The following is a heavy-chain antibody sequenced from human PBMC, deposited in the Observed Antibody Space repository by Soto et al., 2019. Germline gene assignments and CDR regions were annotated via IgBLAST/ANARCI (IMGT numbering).Heavy chain of an antibody. J-gene: IGHJ6*02. CDR1: GGTFSSYT. CDR3: ARWRVTALYHYYGMDV. CDR2: IIPILGIA. V-gene: IGHV1-69*02. D-gene: IGHD2-21*02. Sequence: QVQLVQSGAEVKKPGSSVKVSCKASGGTFSSYTISWVRQAPGQGLEWMGRIIPILGIANYAQKFQGRVTITADKCTSRAYMELSSLRSEDTAVYYCARWRVTALYHYYGMDVWGQGTTVTVSS.